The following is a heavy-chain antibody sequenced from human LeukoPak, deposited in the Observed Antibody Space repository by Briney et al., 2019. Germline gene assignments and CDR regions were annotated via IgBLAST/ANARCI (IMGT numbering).Heavy chain of an antibody. Sequence: GGSLRLSCAASGFTFSSYWMSWVRQAPGKGLEWVANIKQDGSEKYYVDSVKGRFTISRDNAKNSLYPQMNSLRAEDTAVYYCARDQYSSSYMNWGQGTLVTVSS. CDR1: GFTFSSYW. V-gene: IGHV3-7*01. CDR3: ARDQYSSSYMN. CDR2: IKQDGSEK. J-gene: IGHJ4*02. D-gene: IGHD6-13*01.